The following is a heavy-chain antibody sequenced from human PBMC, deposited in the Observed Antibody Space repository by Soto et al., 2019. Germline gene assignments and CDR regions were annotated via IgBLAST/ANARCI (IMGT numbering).Heavy chain of an antibody. Sequence: QVQLVQSGAEVKETGSSVKVSCKSSGYIFKNYAVTWLRQAPGQGLEWMGGIIPVFGTPDYSQKFRGRVTSTADESTSTVYMELRSLTSEDTAVYYCARHLYDYVWGSYRHWGQGTLVTVSS. J-gene: IGHJ4*02. CDR3: ARHLYDYVWGSYRH. V-gene: IGHV1-69*01. CDR2: IIPVFGTP. D-gene: IGHD3-16*02. CDR1: GYIFKNYA.